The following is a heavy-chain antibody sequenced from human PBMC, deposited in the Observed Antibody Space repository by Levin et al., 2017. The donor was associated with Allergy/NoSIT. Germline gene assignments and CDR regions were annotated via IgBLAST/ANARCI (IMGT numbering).Heavy chain of an antibody. V-gene: IGHV4-39*01. CDR3: ARSNYYGSGSYKQRDFDY. CDR1: GGSISSSSYY. Sequence: SETLSLTCTVSGGSISSSSYYWGWIRQPPGKGLEWIGNIYYSGTTYSNPSLQSRVTISVDTSENQFSLKLSSVTAADTAVYYCARSNYYGSGSYKQRDFDYWGQGTLVTVSS. J-gene: IGHJ4*02. CDR2: IYYSGTT. D-gene: IGHD3-10*01.